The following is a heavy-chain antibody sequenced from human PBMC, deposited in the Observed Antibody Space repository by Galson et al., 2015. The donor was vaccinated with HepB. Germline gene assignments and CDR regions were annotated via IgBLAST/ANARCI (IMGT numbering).Heavy chain of an antibody. CDR2: ISGSGSRI. CDR3: ARDLDRRVLDY. Sequence: SLRLSCAASGFTFSSYAMSWVRQAPGKGLEWVSYISGSGSRIYYRDSVKGRFTISRDNSKNTLYLQMNSLRAEDTAVYYCARDLDRRVLDYWGQGTLVTVSS. CDR1: GFTFSSYA. J-gene: IGHJ4*02. V-gene: IGHV3-23*01. D-gene: IGHD3/OR15-3a*01.